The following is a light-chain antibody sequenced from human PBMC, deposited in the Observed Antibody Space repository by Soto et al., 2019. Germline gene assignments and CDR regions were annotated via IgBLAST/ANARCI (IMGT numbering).Light chain of an antibody. J-gene: IGKJ3*01. CDR2: AAS. CDR1: QSIYIY. V-gene: IGKV1-39*01. CDR3: QQSYSTPRT. Sequence: DIQIMQYSSSLSESVGDRVTLTCRASQSIYIYLNWYQQKPGKAPKLLIYAASSLQSGVPSRFSGSGSGTDFTLTISSLQPEDFATYYCQQSYSTPRTCGPGNKGDIK.